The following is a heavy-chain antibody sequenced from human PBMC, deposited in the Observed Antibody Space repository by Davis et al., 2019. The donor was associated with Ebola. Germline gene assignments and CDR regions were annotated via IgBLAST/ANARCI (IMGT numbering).Heavy chain of an antibody. CDR3: ARHLGLYGWFDP. Sequence: GGSLRLSCKGSGYSFTSYWISWVRQMPGKGLEWMGRIDPSDSYTNYSPSFQGHVTISADKSISTAYLQWSSLKASDTAMYYCARHLGLYGWFDPWGQGTLVTVSS. CDR2: IDPSDSYT. D-gene: IGHD3-16*01. CDR1: GYSFTSYW. J-gene: IGHJ5*02. V-gene: IGHV5-10-1*01.